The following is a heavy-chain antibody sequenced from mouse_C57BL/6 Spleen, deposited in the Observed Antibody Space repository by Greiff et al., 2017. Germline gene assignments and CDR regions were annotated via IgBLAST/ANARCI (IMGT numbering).Heavy chain of an antibody. CDR1: GYTFTSYW. CDR3: ARFTTEDFDD. D-gene: IGHD1-1*01. CDR2: IDPSDSYT. Sequence: QVQLQQPGAELVMPGASVKLSCKASGYTFTSYWMHWVKQRPGQGLEWIGEIDPSDSYTNYNQKFKGKSTLTVDKSSSTAYMQLSSLTSEDSAVYYCARFTTEDFDDWGQGTTLTVSS. V-gene: IGHV1-69*01. J-gene: IGHJ2*01.